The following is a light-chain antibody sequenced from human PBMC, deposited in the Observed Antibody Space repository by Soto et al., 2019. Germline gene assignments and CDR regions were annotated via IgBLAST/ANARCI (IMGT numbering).Light chain of an antibody. Sequence: EVVMRQSPATLSVSPGEGATLSCRASQGIGDTLAWYQHKPSQTPRLLIYGASRRATGIPDRFSGSGSGTDSTLTISRLEPEDFAVYYCQQYGSSPTFGGGTKVDIK. CDR1: QGIGDT. V-gene: IGKV3-20*01. CDR3: QQYGSSPT. J-gene: IGKJ4*01. CDR2: GAS.